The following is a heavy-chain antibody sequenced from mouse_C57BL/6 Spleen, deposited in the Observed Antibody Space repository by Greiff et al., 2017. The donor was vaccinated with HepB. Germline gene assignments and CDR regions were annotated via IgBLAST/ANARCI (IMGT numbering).Heavy chain of an antibody. Sequence: DVKLVESGGGLVKPGGSLKLSCAASGFTFSDYGMHWVRQAPEKGLEWVAYISSGSSTIYYADTVKGRFTISRDNAKNTLFLQMTSLRSEDTAMYYCARPERGGYFDYWGKGTTLTVSS. CDR3: ARPERGGYFDY. J-gene: IGHJ2*01. V-gene: IGHV5-17*01. CDR2: ISSGSSTI. CDR1: GFTFSDYG.